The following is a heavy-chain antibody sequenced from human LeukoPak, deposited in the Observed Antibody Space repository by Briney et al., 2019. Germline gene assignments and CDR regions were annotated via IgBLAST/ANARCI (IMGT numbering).Heavy chain of an antibody. D-gene: IGHD3-10*01. J-gene: IGHJ4*02. CDR3: AKDKGIGEGYYGSGSYI. CDR1: GFTSSSYA. CDR2: ISGSGGST. Sequence: GGSLTPSCAASGFTSSSYAMSWVRQAPGKGLEWVSAISGSGGSTSHADSVKGRFTSARDNSKNTLYLQMNSLRAEDTAVYYCAKDKGIGEGYYGSGSYIWGQGTLVTVSS. V-gene: IGHV3-23*01.